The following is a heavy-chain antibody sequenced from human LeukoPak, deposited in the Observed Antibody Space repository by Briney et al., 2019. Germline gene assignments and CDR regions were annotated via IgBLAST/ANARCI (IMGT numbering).Heavy chain of an antibody. CDR3: ARERGQWPY. Sequence: PSETLSLTCTVSGGSISDYYWSWIRQPPGKGLEWIGYIYYSGITNYNPSLKTRVTILVDTSKNQFSLKLSSVTAADTAVYYCARERGQWPYWGQGTLVTVSS. J-gene: IGHJ4*02. CDR2: IYYSGIT. CDR1: GGSISDYY. D-gene: IGHD6-19*01. V-gene: IGHV4-59*12.